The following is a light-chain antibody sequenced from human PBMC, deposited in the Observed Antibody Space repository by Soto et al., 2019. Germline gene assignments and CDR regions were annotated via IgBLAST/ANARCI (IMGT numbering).Light chain of an antibody. J-gene: IGKJ4*01. Sequence: EIVLTRCPATLSLSPGERATLSCRASQSVSSYLAWYQQKPGQAPRLLIYDASNRATGIPARFSGSGSGTDFTLTISSLEPEDFAVYYCQQRSNWPRLTFGGGTKVDIK. V-gene: IGKV3-11*01. CDR2: DAS. CDR3: QQRSNWPRLT. CDR1: QSVSSY.